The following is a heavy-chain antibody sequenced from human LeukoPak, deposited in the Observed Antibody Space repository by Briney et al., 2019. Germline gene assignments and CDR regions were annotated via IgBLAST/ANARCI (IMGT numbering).Heavy chain of an antibody. CDR3: ARDVAGASSWRVDY. CDR2: ISGNGNYI. J-gene: IGHJ4*02. Sequence: PGGALRLSCAASGFTFDGYAMHWVRQAPGEGLEWGSSISGNGNYIYYADSARGRFTISRDNAKDSLYLQMNSLRAEDTAVYYCARDVAGASSWRVDYWGQGTLVTVSS. V-gene: IGHV3-21*01. D-gene: IGHD6-6*01. CDR1: GFTFDGYA.